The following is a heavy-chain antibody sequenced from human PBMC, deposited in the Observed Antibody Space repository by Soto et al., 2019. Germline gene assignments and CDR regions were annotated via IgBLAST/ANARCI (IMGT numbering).Heavy chain of an antibody. Sequence: PGGSLRLSCAASGFTFSSYGMHWVRQAPGKGLEWVAVISYDGSNKYYADSVKGRFTISRDNSKNTLYLQMNSLGAEDTAVYYCAKDHTIFGVVIRLGYWGQGTLVTVSS. CDR1: GFTFSSYG. J-gene: IGHJ4*02. D-gene: IGHD3-3*01. CDR2: ISYDGSNK. CDR3: AKDHTIFGVVIRLGY. V-gene: IGHV3-30*18.